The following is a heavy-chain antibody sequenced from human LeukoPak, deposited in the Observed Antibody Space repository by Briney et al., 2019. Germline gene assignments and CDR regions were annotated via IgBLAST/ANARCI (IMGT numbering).Heavy chain of an antibody. CDR2: IYYSGST. Sequence: SETLSLTCTVSGGSISSYYWSWIRQPPGKGLEWIGYIYYSGSTNYNPSLKSRVTISVDTSKNQFSLKLSSVTAADTAVYYCARDMARRLRLFEGHLYWGQGTLVTVSS. CDR1: GGSISSYY. J-gene: IGHJ4*02. CDR3: ARDMARRLRLFEGHLY. V-gene: IGHV4-59*01. D-gene: IGHD5-12*01.